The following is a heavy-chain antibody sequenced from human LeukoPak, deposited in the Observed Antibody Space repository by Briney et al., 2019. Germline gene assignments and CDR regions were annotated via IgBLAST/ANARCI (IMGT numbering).Heavy chain of an antibody. V-gene: IGHV3-48*04. CDR3: AREKGYYFDY. CDR1: GFTFSSYS. Sequence: GGSLRLSCAASGFTFSSYSMNWVRQAPGKGLEWVSYISSSGTTIYYADSVKGRSTISRDNAKNSLFLQMNSLRAEDTAVYYCAREKGYYFDYWGQGTLVTVSS. CDR2: ISSSGTTI. J-gene: IGHJ4*02.